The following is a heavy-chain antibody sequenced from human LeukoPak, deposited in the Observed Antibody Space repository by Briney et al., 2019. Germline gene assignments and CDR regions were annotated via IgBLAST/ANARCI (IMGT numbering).Heavy chain of an antibody. CDR3: ARTRGTMVRGVPPQSSGWFGP. Sequence: PSETLSLTCAVYGGSFSGYYWSWIRQPPGKGLEWIGEINHSGSTNYNPSLKSRVTISVDTSKNQFSLKLSSVTAADTAVYYCARTRGTMVRGVPPQSSGWFGPWGQGTLVTVSS. CDR1: GGSFSGYY. J-gene: IGHJ5*02. CDR2: INHSGST. D-gene: IGHD3-10*01. V-gene: IGHV4-34*01.